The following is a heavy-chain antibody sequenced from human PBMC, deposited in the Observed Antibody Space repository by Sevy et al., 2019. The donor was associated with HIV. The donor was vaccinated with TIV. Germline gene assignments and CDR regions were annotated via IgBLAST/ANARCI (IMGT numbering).Heavy chain of an antibody. J-gene: IGHJ6*02. V-gene: IGHV3-33*01. D-gene: IGHD4-4*01. CDR1: GFIFSNHG. Sequence: GGSLRLSCAASGFIFSNHGMHWVRQASGKGLEWVARIWYDGSDTYYGESVKGRFTISRDNSKNTVDLQMNSLRVEDTAVYYCARDVDSNYDGIDAWGQGTTVTVSS. CDR2: IWYDGSDT. CDR3: ARDVDSNYDGIDA.